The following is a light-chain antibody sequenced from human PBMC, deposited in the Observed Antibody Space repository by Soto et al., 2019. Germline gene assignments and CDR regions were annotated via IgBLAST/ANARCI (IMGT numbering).Light chain of an antibody. CDR1: NSNVGSYSL. CDR2: EGT. V-gene: IGLV2-23*01. Sequence: QSVLTQPASVSGSPGQSITISCTGTNSNVGSYSLVSWYQQHPGKAPKLMIYEGTKRPSGVSDRFSVSMSGNTASLTISGLQAEDEADYYCCSYASNNTWVFGGGTKLTV. J-gene: IGLJ3*02. CDR3: CSYASNNTWV.